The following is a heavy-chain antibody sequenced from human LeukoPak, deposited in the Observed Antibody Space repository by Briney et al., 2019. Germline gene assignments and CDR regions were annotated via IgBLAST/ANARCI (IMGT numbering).Heavy chain of an antibody. CDR3: ARGNYDILTGYYY. Sequence: KPSEALSLTCTVSGGSISSSSYYWGWIRQPPGKGLEWIGSIYYSGSTYYNPSLKSRVTISVDTSKNQFSLKLSSVTAADTAVYYCARGNYDILTGYYYWGQGTLVTSSS. CDR1: GGSISSSSYY. J-gene: IGHJ4*02. V-gene: IGHV4-39*01. CDR2: IYYSGST. D-gene: IGHD3-9*01.